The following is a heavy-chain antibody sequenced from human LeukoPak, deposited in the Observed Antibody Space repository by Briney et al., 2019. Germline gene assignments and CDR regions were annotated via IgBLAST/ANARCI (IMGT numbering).Heavy chain of an antibody. CDR1: GDTFTSYD. D-gene: IGHD5-24*01. CDR3: ARLDAYNYGTVDY. V-gene: IGHV1-8*01. CDR2: MNPNSGNT. Sequence: ASVKVSCKASGDTFTSYDINWVRQATGQGLEWMGWMNPNSGNTGYAQKFQGRVTMTRNTSISTAYMELSSLRSEDTAVYYCARLDAYNYGTVDYWGQGTLVTVSS. J-gene: IGHJ4*02.